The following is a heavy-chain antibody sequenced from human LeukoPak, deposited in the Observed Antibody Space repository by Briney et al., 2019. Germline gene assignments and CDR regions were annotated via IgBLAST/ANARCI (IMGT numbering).Heavy chain of an antibody. Sequence: ASVKVSFQALGYTFTDHYFHWLRQAPGQGIEWMGWIHPGRGDTNIAQKFQGRVSLTRDMSISTAYMELSRPTSDDTAVYYCARDHNWGPDYWGQGTLVSVSS. V-gene: IGHV1-2*02. J-gene: IGHJ4*02. CDR3: ARDHNWGPDY. CDR2: IHPGRGDT. D-gene: IGHD7-27*01. CDR1: GYTFTDHY.